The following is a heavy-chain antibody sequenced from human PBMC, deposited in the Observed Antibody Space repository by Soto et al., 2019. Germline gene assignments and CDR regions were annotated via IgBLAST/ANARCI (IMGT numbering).Heavy chain of an antibody. J-gene: IGHJ5*02. D-gene: IGHD3-16*01. CDR2: INHVGGT. Sequence: PSVTLSLTCSVDGGCLCESYCTWIRQPPGKGLERIGEINHVGGTNYNPSLKRRVTMSVDTCQNQLSRRLISVTAANTAIYCCVRIRYQLPSSVLWLDPWGQGTPVNVST. CDR1: GGCLCESY. CDR3: VRIRYQLPSSVLWLDP. V-gene: IGHV4-34*01.